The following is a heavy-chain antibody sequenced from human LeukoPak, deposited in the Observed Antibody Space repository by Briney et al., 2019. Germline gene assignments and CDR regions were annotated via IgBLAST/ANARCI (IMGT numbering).Heavy chain of an antibody. J-gene: IGHJ4*02. CDR1: GGTFSSYA. V-gene: IGHV1-69*13. Sequence: SVKVSCKASGGTFSSYAISWVRQAPGQGLEWMGGIIPIFGTANYAQKFQGRVTITADESTSTAYMELSSLRSEDTAVYYCARIQKQWLVGYFDYWGQGTLVTVSS. D-gene: IGHD6-19*01. CDR2: IIPIFGTA. CDR3: ARIQKQWLVGYFDY.